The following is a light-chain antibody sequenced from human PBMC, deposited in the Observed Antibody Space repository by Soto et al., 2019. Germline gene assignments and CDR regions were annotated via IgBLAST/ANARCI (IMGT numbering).Light chain of an antibody. CDR2: KAS. V-gene: IGKV1-5*03. Sequence: DIQMTQSPSSLSASVGDTVTIPCRASQSISSYLNCYQQKPGKAPKLLIYKASTLKSGVPSRFSGSGSGTEFTLTISSLQPDDFATYYCQHYNSYSEAFGQGTKVDIK. CDR1: QSISSY. CDR3: QHYNSYSEA. J-gene: IGKJ1*01.